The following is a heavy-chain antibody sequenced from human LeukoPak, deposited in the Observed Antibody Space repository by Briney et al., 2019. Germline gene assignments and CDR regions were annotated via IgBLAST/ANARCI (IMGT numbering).Heavy chain of an antibody. D-gene: IGHD2-21*01. J-gene: IGHJ6*03. CDR2: IIPIFGTA. CDR1: GGTFSSYA. V-gene: IGHV1-69*05. Sequence: SVKVSCKASGGTFSSYAISWVRQAPGQGLEWMGGIIPIFGTANYAQKSQGRVTITTDESTSTAYMELSSLRSEDTAVYYCARGVKQERYYYYYMDVWGKGTTVTVSS. CDR3: ARGVKQERYYYYYMDV.